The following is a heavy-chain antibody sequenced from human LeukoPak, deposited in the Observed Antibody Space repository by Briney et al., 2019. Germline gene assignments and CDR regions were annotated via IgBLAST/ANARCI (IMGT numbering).Heavy chain of an antibody. CDR1: GGSISSGGYY. CDR3: ARVSLYDSSGYYYDDAFDI. D-gene: IGHD3-22*01. Sequence: SETLSLTCTVSGGSISSGGYYWSWIRQPPGKGLEWIGYIYHSGSTYYNPSLKSRVTISVDRSKNQFSLKLSSVTAADTAVYYCARVSLYDSSGYYYDDAFDIWGQGTMVTVSS. J-gene: IGHJ3*02. CDR2: IYHSGST. V-gene: IGHV4-30-2*01.